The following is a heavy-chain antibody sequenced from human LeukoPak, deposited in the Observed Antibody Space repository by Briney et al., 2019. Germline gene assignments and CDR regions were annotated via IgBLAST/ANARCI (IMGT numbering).Heavy chain of an antibody. J-gene: IGHJ4*02. D-gene: IGHD3-22*01. V-gene: IGHV3-53*01. CDR3: AKGRAGDYYDSSGYSPIFNY. CDR1: GFTVSRDY. Sequence: GGSLRLSCAASGFTVSRDYMSWVRQAPGKGLEWVSVIYSNNSTYYADSVKGRFTISRDNSKNTLYLQMSSLRAEDTAVYYCAKGRAGDYYDSSGYSPIFNYWGQGTLVTVSS. CDR2: IYSNNST.